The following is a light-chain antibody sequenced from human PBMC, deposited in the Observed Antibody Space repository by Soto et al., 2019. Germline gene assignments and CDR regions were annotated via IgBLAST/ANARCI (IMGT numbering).Light chain of an antibody. Sequence: QSVLTQPASVSGSRGQSITISCTGTSSDVGGYNYVSWYQQHPGKAPKLMIYDVSNRPSGVSNRFSGSKSGNTASPTISGLQAEDEADYYCSSYTSSSTPFVFGTGTKVTVL. J-gene: IGLJ1*01. CDR3: SSYTSSSTPFV. CDR2: DVS. CDR1: SSDVGGYNY. V-gene: IGLV2-14*01.